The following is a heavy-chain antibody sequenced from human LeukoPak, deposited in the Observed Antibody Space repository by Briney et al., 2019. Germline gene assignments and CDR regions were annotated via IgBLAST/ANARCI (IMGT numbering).Heavy chain of an antibody. CDR2: IIHGGDT. V-gene: IGHV4-34*01. CDR3: ARGVGSGRSDFDF. J-gene: IGHJ4*02. Sequence: SETLSLTCAVSGGSFIGHYWSWVRQPPGKGLEWIGEIIHGGDTTYNPSLKSRVTISTDKSKNQFFLTLSSVTAADTAVYYCARGVGSGRSDFDFWGQGTLVTVSS. CDR1: GGSFIGHY. D-gene: IGHD6-19*01.